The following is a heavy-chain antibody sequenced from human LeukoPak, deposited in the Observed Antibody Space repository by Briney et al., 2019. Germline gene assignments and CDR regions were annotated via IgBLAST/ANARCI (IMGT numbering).Heavy chain of an antibody. CDR1: GFTFSSYW. Sequence: GGSLRLSCAASGFTFSSYWMHWVRQAPGKGLVWVSRIKSDGSTSTYADSVKGRFTISRDNAKNTLYLQMNSLRAEDTAVYYCARVVDTHFDYWGQGTLVTVSS. D-gene: IGHD5-18*01. J-gene: IGHJ4*02. CDR2: IKSDGSTS. CDR3: ARVVDTHFDY. V-gene: IGHV3-74*01.